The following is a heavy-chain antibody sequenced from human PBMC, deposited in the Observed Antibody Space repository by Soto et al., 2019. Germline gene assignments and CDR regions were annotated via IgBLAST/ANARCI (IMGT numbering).Heavy chain of an antibody. J-gene: IGHJ5*02. D-gene: IGHD4-4*01. Sequence: QVQLVESGGGVVQPGTSLRLSCAASGFTFSSHAMHWLRQAPGKGLEWVAIISYDASNIYYADSVKGRFTISRDNSKNTLYLQMKTLRVDDTDVYFCARHLASTVTTSGWFDPWGQGTMVTVSS. CDR1: GFTFSSHA. CDR3: ARHLASTVTTSGWFDP. V-gene: IGHV3-30*04. CDR2: ISYDASNI.